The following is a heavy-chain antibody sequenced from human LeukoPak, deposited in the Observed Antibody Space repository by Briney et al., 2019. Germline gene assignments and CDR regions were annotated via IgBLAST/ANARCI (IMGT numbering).Heavy chain of an antibody. CDR3: AKDRRDAYTGDAFDI. D-gene: IGHD5-24*01. Sequence: GGSLRLSCVASGFTFGNYAMSWVRQAPGGGLEWVSTISGSGGTTFYTDSEKGRFTISRDKSKNTLYVQMDSLRAEDTAAYYCAKDRRDAYTGDAFDIWGQGTMVTVSS. J-gene: IGHJ3*02. V-gene: IGHV3-23*01. CDR2: ISGSGGTT. CDR1: GFTFGNYA.